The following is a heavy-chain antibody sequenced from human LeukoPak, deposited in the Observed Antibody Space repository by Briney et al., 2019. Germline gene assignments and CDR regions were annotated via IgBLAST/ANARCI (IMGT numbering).Heavy chain of an antibody. CDR1: GGTLSSYA. J-gene: IGHJ6*03. CDR3: ARPAARPYYYYYMDV. CDR2: IIPIFGTA. D-gene: IGHD6-6*01. V-gene: IGHV1-69*13. Sequence: SVKVSCKASGGTLSSYAISWVRQAPGQGLEWMGGIIPIFGTANYAQKFQGRVTITADESTSTAYMELSSLRSEDTAVYYCARPAARPYYYYYMDVWGKGTTVTVSS.